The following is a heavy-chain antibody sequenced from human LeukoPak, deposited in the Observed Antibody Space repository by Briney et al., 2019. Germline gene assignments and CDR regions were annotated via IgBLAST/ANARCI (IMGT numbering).Heavy chain of an antibody. CDR1: GFTFSSYW. CDR2: IKQDGSEK. Sequence: PGGSLRLSCTASGFTFSSYWMNWVRQAPGKGLEWVANIKQDGSEKYYVDSVKGRFTISRDNAKKSLYLQMNSLRAEDTAVYYCARDREGPGGYYDSSGYYPNYWGQGTLATVSS. J-gene: IGHJ4*02. D-gene: IGHD3-22*01. CDR3: ARDREGPGGYYDSSGYYPNY. V-gene: IGHV3-7*01.